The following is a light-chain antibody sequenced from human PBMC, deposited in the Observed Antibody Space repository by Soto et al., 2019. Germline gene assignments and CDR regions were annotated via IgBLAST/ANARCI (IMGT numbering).Light chain of an antibody. CDR1: TSNVAINS. CDR2: DND. J-gene: IGLJ1*01. CDR3: GTRDDSRTGFV. Sequence: QSVLTQPPSVSAAPGQPVTISCSGSTSNVAINSVSWYQQLPGTSPQLLIYDNDNRPSGIPDRFSGSKSGTSATLGITGLQTGDEAEYYCGTRDDSRTGFVFGTGTKLTVL. V-gene: IGLV1-51*01.